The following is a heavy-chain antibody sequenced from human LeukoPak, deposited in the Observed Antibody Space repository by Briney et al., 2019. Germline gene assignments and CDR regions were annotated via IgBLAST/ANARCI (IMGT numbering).Heavy chain of an antibody. D-gene: IGHD3-16*01. J-gene: IGHJ4*01. CDR1: GFTSSSYG. CDR2: ISSGSGII. Sequence: PGGSLRLACAASGFTSSSYGMNWVRQAPGKGLEWVSHISSGSGIIYYGDSVKGRFTISRDNVKESLYLQMTSLRVEDTAIYYCARGGVGDLNFDYWGHGTLVTVSS. CDR3: ARGGVGDLNFDY. V-gene: IGHV3-48*01.